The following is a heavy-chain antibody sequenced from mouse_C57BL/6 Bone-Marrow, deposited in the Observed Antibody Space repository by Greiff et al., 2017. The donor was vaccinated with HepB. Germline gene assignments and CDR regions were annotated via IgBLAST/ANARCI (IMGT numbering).Heavy chain of an antibody. V-gene: IGHV1-64*01. CDR1: GYTFPSYW. CDR2: IHPNSGST. CDR3: AREDYGSSYYFDY. D-gene: IGHD1-1*01. Sequence: VQLQQPGAELVKPGASVKLSCKASGYTFPSYWMHWVKQRPGQGLEWIGMIHPNSGSTNYNEKFKSKATLTVDKSSSTAYMQLSSLTSEDSAVYYCAREDYGSSYYFDYWGQGTTLTVSA. J-gene: IGHJ2*01.